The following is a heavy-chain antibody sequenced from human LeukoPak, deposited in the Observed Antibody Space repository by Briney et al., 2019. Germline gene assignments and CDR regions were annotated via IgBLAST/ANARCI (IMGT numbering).Heavy chain of an antibody. D-gene: IGHD1-26*01. CDR1: GFTFSSYG. V-gene: IGHV3-30*02. J-gene: IGHJ4*02. CDR3: AKDKRSFSGRGYYFDY. Sequence: PGGSLRLSCAASGFTFSSYGMHWVRQAPGKGLEWVAFIRYDGSNKYYADSVKGRFTISRDNSKNTLYLQMNSLRAEDTAVYYCAKDKRSFSGRGYYFDYWGQGTLVTVSS. CDR2: IRYDGSNK.